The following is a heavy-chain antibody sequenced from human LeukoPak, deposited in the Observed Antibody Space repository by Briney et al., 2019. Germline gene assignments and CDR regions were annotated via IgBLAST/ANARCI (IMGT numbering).Heavy chain of an antibody. Sequence: SETLSLTCGVSGGSFNKYYWAWIRQPPWKGLEWIGEINRSGDTNYNPSLNSRVTISVDTSMNQFSLKLSSVTAADTAVYFCARSGVTTVLYLDWGQGTLVTVSS. V-gene: IGHV4-34*01. J-gene: IGHJ4*02. CDR1: GGSFNKYY. CDR2: INRSGDT. CDR3: ARSGVTTVLYLD. D-gene: IGHD4-11*01.